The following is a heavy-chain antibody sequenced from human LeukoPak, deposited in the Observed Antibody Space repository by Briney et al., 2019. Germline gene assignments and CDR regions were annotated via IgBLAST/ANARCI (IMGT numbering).Heavy chain of an antibody. CDR1: SYTFTSSG. Sequence: ASVKVSCKASSYTFTSSGISWVRQAPGQGLEWMGWISAYNGNTNYAQKLQGRVTMTTDTSTSTACMELRSLRSDDTAVYYCARTRPSGYGRYFDYWGQGTLVTVSS. V-gene: IGHV1-18*01. CDR3: ARTRPSGYGRYFDY. J-gene: IGHJ4*02. D-gene: IGHD5-12*01. CDR2: ISAYNGNT.